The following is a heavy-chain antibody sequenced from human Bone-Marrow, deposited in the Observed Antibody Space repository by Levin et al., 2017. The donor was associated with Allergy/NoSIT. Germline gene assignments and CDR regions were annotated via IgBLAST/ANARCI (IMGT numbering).Heavy chain of an antibody. CDR2: ISSTTSTI. Sequence: GGSLRLSCAAFGFSFSTYSMSWVRQAPGRGLEWVSYISSTTSTIYYAESVKGRFTISRDNAKNALYLQMNSMRDEDAAVYYCVRGAAVADKGIFDSWGQGTLVTVSS. CDR3: VRGAAVADKGIFDS. V-gene: IGHV3-48*02. CDR1: GFSFSTYS. J-gene: IGHJ4*02. D-gene: IGHD6-19*01.